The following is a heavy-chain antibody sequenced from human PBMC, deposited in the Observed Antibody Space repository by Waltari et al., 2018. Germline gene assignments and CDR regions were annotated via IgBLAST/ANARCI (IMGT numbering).Heavy chain of an antibody. V-gene: IGHV3-23*01. CDR3: AADLGSGGYYLVHFDY. J-gene: IGHJ4*02. CDR1: GFPFSSCA. CDR2: ISGDGGSA. D-gene: IGHD3-22*01. Sequence: EVQLLESGGGLVQPGGSLRLSCATSGFPFSSCAMTWVRQAPGEGLQCVSGISGDGGSAFYGDPVRGRFTISRDNSKNTLYLQMNSLTAEDTALYYCAADLGSGGYYLVHFDYWGQGALVTVSS.